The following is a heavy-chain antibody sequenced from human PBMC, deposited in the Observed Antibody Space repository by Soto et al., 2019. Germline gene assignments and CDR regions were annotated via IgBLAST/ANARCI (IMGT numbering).Heavy chain of an antibody. D-gene: IGHD3-10*01. Sequence: PGGSLRLSCAASGYTVSSNYMSWVRQAPGKGLEWVSVIYSGGSTYYADSVKGRFTISRDNSKNTLYLQMNSLRAEDTAVYYCARSHVLLGGLDYWGQGTLVTVSS. CDR3: ARSHVLLGGLDY. V-gene: IGHV3-66*01. CDR1: GYTVSSNY. J-gene: IGHJ4*02. CDR2: IYSGGST.